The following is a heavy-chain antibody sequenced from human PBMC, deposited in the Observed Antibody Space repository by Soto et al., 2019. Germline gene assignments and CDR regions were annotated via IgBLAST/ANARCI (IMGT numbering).Heavy chain of an antibody. Sequence: EVQLVESGGGLVKPGGSLRLSCAASGFTFSSYWMSWVRQAPGKGLEWVANIKQDGSEKYYVDSVKGRFTISRDNAKNSLYLQMNSLRAEDTAVYYCARDGWIQLWLPYYYYGMDVWGQGTTVTVSS. J-gene: IGHJ6*02. D-gene: IGHD5-18*01. CDR1: GFTFSSYW. CDR3: ARDGWIQLWLPYYYYGMDV. CDR2: IKQDGSEK. V-gene: IGHV3-7*03.